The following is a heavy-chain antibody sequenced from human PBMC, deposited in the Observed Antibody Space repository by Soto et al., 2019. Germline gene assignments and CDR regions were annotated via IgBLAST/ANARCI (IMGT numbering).Heavy chain of an antibody. D-gene: IGHD3-22*01. V-gene: IGHV3-7*03. CDR1: GFTFSSYW. Sequence: GGVLRLSCAASGFTFSSYWMSWVRQAPGRGLEWMANIKYDGSEKYYVDSVKGRLTISRDNAKNSLYLQMNSLRAEDTAVYYCASSPHKDSRPDYWGQGTLVTVSS. CDR2: IKYDGSEK. J-gene: IGHJ4*02. CDR3: ASSPHKDSRPDY.